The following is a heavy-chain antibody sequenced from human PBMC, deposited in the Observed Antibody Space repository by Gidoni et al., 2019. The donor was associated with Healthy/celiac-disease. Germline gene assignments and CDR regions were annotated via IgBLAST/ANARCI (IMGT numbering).Heavy chain of an antibody. CDR1: GYTLTELS. CDR3: ATGPETYYDYIWGSRYYYYGMDV. V-gene: IGHV1-24*01. CDR2: FDPEDGET. J-gene: IGHJ6*02. D-gene: IGHD3-16*01. Sequence: QVQLVQSGAEVKKPGASVKVSCKVSGYTLTELSMHWVRQATGKGLEWMGGFDPEDGETIYAQKFQGRVTMTEDTSTDTAYMELSSLRSEDTAVYYCATGPETYYDYIWGSRYYYYGMDVWGQGTTVTVSS.